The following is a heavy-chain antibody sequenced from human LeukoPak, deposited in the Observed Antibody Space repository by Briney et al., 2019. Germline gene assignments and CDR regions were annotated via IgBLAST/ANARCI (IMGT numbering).Heavy chain of an antibody. D-gene: IGHD3-22*01. CDR3: ARHYDSSDYWYYFDY. J-gene: IGHJ4*02. Sequence: SETLSLTCTVSGGSISSGGYYWSWIRQHPGKGLEWIGYIYYSGSTYYNPSLKSRVTISVDTSKNQFSLKLSSVTAADTAVYYCARHYDSSDYWYYFDYWGQGTLVTVSS. CDR1: GGSISSGGYY. V-gene: IGHV4-31*03. CDR2: IYYSGST.